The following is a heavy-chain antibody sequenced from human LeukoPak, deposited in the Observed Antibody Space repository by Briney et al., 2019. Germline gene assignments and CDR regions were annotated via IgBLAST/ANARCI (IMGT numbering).Heavy chain of an antibody. V-gene: IGHV3-23*01. CDR2: ISGSGGST. CDR1: GFTFSSYA. J-gene: IGHJ4*02. Sequence: PGGSLRLSCAASGFTFSSYAMSWVRRAPGKGLEWVSAISGSGGSTYYADSVKGRFTISRDNSKNTLYLQMNSLRAEDTAVYYCAKANDSSGYYYPFDYWGQGTLVTVSS. CDR3: AKANDSSGYYYPFDY. D-gene: IGHD3-22*01.